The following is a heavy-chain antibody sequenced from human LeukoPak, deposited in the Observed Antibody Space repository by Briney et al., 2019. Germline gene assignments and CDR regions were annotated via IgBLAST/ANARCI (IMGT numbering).Heavy chain of an antibody. CDR2: ISAYNGNT. V-gene: IGHV1-18*01. CDR1: GYTFTSYG. D-gene: IGHD4-17*01. J-gene: IGHJ4*02. CDR3: TLTTSYLGLIDY. Sequence: ASVKVSCKASGYTFTSYGISWVREAPGQGLEWMGWISAYNGNTNYAQNLQGRVTMTTDTSTSTAYMELRSLRSDDTAVYYCTLTTSYLGLIDYWGQGTLVTVSS.